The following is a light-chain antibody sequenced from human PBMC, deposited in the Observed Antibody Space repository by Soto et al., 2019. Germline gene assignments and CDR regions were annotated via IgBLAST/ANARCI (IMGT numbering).Light chain of an antibody. CDR3: QQSYSTTWT. Sequence: DIQMTHSPSSLSASVGDRVTITCRASQSISNYLIWYQQRPGKAPKLLIYAASSLQSGVPSRFSGSGSETHFTLTISSLQPEDFATYSCQQSYSTTWTFGQGTKVDIK. CDR2: AAS. CDR1: QSISNY. V-gene: IGKV1-39*01. J-gene: IGKJ1*01.